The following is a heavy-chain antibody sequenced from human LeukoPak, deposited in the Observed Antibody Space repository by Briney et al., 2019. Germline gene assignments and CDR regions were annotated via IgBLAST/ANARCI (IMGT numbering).Heavy chain of an antibody. V-gene: IGHV3-53*01. CDR2: IYSEGNT. J-gene: IGHJ5*02. D-gene: IGHD3/OR15-3a*01. Sequence: PGGSLRLSCAASGFTVSSSYMSWVRQAPGKGLEWVSIIYSEGNTYHAESVKGRLTISRDSSKNTVYLQMNSLRGEDAAMYYCVRSSSWTGLLDQWGQGTLVTVSS. CDR1: GFTVSSSY. CDR3: VRSSSWTGLLDQ.